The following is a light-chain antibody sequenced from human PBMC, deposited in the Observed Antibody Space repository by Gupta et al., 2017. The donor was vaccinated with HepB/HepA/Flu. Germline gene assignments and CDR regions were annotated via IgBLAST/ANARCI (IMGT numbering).Light chain of an antibody. CDR2: GAS. CDR1: QHVSSYY. CDR3: HQYISSSRT. J-gene: IGKJ5*01. V-gene: IGKV3-20*01. Sequence: DIVLTQSPGTLSLPPGEKATLSCRASQHVSSYYLAWYQQKPGQAPRLLLYGASSRATGIPDRFSGSGSGTDFTLIISRLEPEDFAVYYCHQYISSSRTFGQGTRLEIK.